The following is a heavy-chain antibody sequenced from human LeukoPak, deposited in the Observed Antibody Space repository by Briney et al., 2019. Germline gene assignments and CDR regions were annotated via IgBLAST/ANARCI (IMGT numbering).Heavy chain of an antibody. V-gene: IGHV4-59*01. CDR1: APSISGYY. CDR3: SRDLGGIYFDY. D-gene: IGHD2-15*01. J-gene: IGHJ4*02. Sequence: SETLSLTCTLSAPSISGYYWSWLRQPPGKGREWLGSIHFSGSTNYHPSLRSRVTISVDTSKNQLSLKPSSVTAADTAVYYSSRDLGGIYFDYWGQGTLVAVSS. CDR2: IHFSGST.